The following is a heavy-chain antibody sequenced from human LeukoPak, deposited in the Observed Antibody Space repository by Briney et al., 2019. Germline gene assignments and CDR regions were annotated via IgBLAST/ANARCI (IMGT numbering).Heavy chain of an antibody. CDR1: GFTFSTKW. CDR2: INQDGSDQ. D-gene: IGHD3-22*01. V-gene: IGHV3-7*04. Sequence: HPGGSLRLSCAASGFTFSTKWMSWVRQAPGKGLEWVATINQDGSDQYYVDSVKGRFTISRDNAKNSLDLQMNSLRAEDTAVYYCARDYSSGRDFWGQGTLVTVSS. J-gene: IGHJ4*02. CDR3: ARDYSSGRDF.